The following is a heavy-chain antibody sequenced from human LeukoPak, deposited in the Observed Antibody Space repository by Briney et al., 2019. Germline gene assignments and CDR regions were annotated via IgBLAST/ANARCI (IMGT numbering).Heavy chain of an antibody. CDR1: GGSISSYY. J-gene: IGHJ6*02. CDR3: AREQFIVGATRDYYYYYGMDV. Sequence: SETLSLTCTVSGGSISSYYWSWIRQPPGKGLEWIGYIYYSGSTNYNPSLKSRVIISVDTSKNQFSLKLSSVTAADTAVYYCAREQFIVGATRDYYYYYGMDVWGQGTTVTVSS. CDR2: IYYSGST. V-gene: IGHV4-59*01. D-gene: IGHD1-26*01.